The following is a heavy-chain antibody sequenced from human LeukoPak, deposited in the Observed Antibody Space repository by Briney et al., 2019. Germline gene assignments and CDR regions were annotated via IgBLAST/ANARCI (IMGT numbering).Heavy chain of an antibody. CDR1: GFSFSNAW. CDR2: IKSITDGGTT. CDR3: TTSYYYDWSTGDPEGNFDY. J-gene: IGHJ4*02. Sequence: GGSLRLSCAASGFSFSNAWMSWVRQAPGEGREWVGRIKSITDGGTTDYAAPVKGRFTISRDDSKNPLYLQMHSLKTEDTAVYYCTTSYYYDWSTGDPEGNFDYWGQGTPVTVSS. D-gene: IGHD3-22*01. V-gene: IGHV3-15*01.